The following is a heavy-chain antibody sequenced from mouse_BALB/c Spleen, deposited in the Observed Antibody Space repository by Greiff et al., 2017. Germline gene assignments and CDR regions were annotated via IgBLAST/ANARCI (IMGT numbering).Heavy chain of an antibody. CDR1: GYTFTSYW. D-gene: IGHD1-1*01. V-gene: IGHV1-5*01. Sequence: EVQRVESGTVLARPGASVKMSCKASGYTFTSYWMHWVKQRPGQGLEWIGAIYPGNSDTSYNQKFKGKAKLTAVTSTSTAYMELSSLTNEDSAVYYCTGTTVVAHFDYWGQGTTLTVSS. J-gene: IGHJ2*01. CDR2: IYPGNSDT. CDR3: TGTTVVAHFDY.